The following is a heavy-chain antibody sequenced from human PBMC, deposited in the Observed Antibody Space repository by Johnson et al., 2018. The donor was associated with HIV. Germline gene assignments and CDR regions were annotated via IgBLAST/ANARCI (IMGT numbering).Heavy chain of an antibody. J-gene: IGHJ3*02. CDR1: GFIFSNYA. CDR3: ARGEMATTYHAAFDM. CDR2: ISGSGGST. V-gene: IGHV3-23*04. Sequence: VQLVESGGGVVQPGGSLRLSCAASGFIFSNYAMSWVRQAPGKGLEWVSAISGSGGSTYYADSVKGRFTISRDNSKNTLYLQMNSLRAEDTAVYYCARGEMATTYHAAFDMWGQGTMVTVSS. D-gene: IGHD5-24*01.